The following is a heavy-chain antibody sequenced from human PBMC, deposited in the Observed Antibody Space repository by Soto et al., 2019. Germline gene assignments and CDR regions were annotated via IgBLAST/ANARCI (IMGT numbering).Heavy chain of an antibody. D-gene: IGHD5-18*01. Sequence: QAQLVESGGGVVQPGSSLRISCAASESTFRSYSMHWVRQAPGKGLEWLAVIGSDAKTQRYADSVKGRFSISRDTYENTVSLQIIGLRAEDTAIYCCAKEYANGYWYFDYWGQGTQVTVSS. J-gene: IGHJ4*02. V-gene: IGHV3-30*18. CDR2: IGSDAKTQ. CDR3: AKEYANGYWYFDY. CDR1: ESTFRSYS.